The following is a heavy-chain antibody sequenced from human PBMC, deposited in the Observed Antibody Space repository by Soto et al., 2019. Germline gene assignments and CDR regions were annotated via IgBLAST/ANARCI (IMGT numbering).Heavy chain of an antibody. CDR1: GFTFNNYA. CDR2: ISGGGDTT. Sequence: EVQLLESGGGLVQPGGSLRLSCAASGFTFNNYAMSWVRQAPGKGLEWVSAISGGGDTTSYADSVKGPFTVSRDGSKNTLYVQMNSLRAEDTAVYYCAKGRGGSGSLTPRVDFWGQGTLVTVSS. V-gene: IGHV3-23*01. J-gene: IGHJ4*02. CDR3: AKGRGGSGSLTPRVDF. D-gene: IGHD3-10*01.